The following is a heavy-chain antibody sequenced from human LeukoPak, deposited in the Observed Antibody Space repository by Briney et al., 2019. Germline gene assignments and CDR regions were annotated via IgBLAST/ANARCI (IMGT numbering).Heavy chain of an antibody. CDR2: IRYDGSNK. D-gene: IGHD6-19*01. J-gene: IGHJ1*01. V-gene: IGHV3-30*02. CDR1: GFTFSSYG. Sequence: PGGSLRLSCAASGFTFSSYGMHWVRQAPGKGLEWVAFIRYDGSNKYYADSVKGRFTISRDNSKNTLYLQMNSLRAEDTAVYYCARDHPGIAVAGTVYFQHWGQGTLVTVSS. CDR3: ARDHPGIAVAGTVYFQH.